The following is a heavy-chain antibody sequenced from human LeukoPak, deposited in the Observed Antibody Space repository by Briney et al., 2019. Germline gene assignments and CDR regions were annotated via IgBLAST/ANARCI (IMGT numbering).Heavy chain of an antibody. V-gene: IGHV1-69*04. Sequence: SVKVSCKASGGTFSSYAISWVRQAPGQGLEWMGRIIPILGIANYAQKFQGRVTITADKSTSTAYMELSSLRSEDTAVYYCAREGGWLQSHPLIDYWGQGTLVTVSS. J-gene: IGHJ4*02. CDR1: GGTFSSYA. D-gene: IGHD5-24*01. CDR3: AREGGWLQSHPLIDY. CDR2: IIPILGIA.